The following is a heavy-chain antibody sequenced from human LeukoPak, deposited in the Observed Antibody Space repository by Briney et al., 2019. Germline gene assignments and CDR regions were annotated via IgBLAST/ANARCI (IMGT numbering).Heavy chain of an antibody. CDR3: ASTLEKGIAVAGYYYYGMDV. J-gene: IGHJ6*02. CDR2: ISSSSSTI. Sequence: GGSLRLSCAASGFTFSSYSMNWVRQAPGKGLEWVSYISSSSSTIYYADSVKGRFTISRDNAKNSLYLQMNSLRAEDTAVYYCASTLEKGIAVAGYYYYGMDVWGQGTTVTVSS. V-gene: IGHV3-48*01. D-gene: IGHD6-19*01. CDR1: GFTFSSYS.